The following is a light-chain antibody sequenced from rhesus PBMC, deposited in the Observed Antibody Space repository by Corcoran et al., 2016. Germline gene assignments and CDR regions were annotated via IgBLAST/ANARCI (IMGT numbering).Light chain of an antibody. Sequence: EIVMTQSPATLSWSPGETATISCRTSQSVSSDVAWYPQKLGQAPRLLNYGASRRGTCTPDRFSGSGSGTDFTLTISSLEPEDFAVYYFQQHTSYPLSFGGGTKVEIK. CDR1: QSVSSD. CDR3: QQHTSYPLS. CDR2: GAS. V-gene: IGKV3-31*02. J-gene: IGKJ4*01.